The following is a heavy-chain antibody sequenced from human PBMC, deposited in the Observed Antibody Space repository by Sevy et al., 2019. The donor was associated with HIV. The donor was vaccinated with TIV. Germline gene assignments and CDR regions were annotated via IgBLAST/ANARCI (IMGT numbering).Heavy chain of an antibody. CDR3: ASDQYYVISTGLYAMDV. V-gene: IGHV4-61*01. D-gene: IGHD3-9*01. Sequence: SETLSLTCSVSGASVSSANDYWTWIRQPPGKGLEWIGNVFYFGSTNYNPSLKSRVTISLDMSRKQFSLTLTSVTAAETAVYYCASDQYYVISTGLYAMDVWGQGTTVTVSS. J-gene: IGHJ6*02. CDR1: GASVSSANDY. CDR2: VFYFGST.